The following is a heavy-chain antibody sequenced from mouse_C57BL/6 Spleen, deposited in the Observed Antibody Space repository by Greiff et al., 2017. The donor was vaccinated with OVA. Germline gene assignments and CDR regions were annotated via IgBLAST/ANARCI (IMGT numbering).Heavy chain of an antibody. CDR3: ARHEVITTVVATKNYFDY. CDR1: GYTFTEYT. Sequence: VHLVESGAELVKPGASVKLSCKASGYTFTEYTIHWVKQRSGQGLEWIGWFYPGSGSIKYNEKFKDKATLTADKSSSTVYMELSRLTSEDSAVYFCARHEVITTVVATKNYFDYWGQGTTLTVSS. D-gene: IGHD1-1*01. CDR2: FYPGSGSI. J-gene: IGHJ2*01. V-gene: IGHV1-62-2*01.